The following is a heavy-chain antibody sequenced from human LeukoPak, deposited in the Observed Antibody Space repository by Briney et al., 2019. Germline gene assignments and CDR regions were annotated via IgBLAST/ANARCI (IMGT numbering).Heavy chain of an antibody. CDR2: IKQDGSEK. CDR1: GFTFSSYW. J-gene: IGHJ4*02. Sequence: GGSLRLSCAASGFTFSSYWKSWVRQAPGKGLEWVANIKQDGSEKYYVDSVKGRFTISRDNAKNSLYLQMNSLRAEDTAVYYCARGERGYSYGYSPPYYFDYWGQGTLVTVSS. CDR3: ARGERGYSYGYSPPYYFDY. V-gene: IGHV3-7*01. D-gene: IGHD5-18*01.